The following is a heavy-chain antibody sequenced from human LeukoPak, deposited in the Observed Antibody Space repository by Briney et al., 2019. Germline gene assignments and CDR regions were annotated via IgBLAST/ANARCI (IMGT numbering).Heavy chain of an antibody. CDR1: GFTFSSFD. Sequence: PGGSLRLSCAASGFTFSSFDMHWVRQPTGKGLEWVSNIRTASNTYYPGSVEGRFTLSGDTAKNYLYLQLNTLTAGDTAVYYCARRPPPGEYYYMDVGGKGNTVTVSS. V-gene: IGHV3-13*01. CDR2: IRTASNT. J-gene: IGHJ6*03. CDR3: ARRPPPGEYYYMDV. D-gene: IGHD1-14*01.